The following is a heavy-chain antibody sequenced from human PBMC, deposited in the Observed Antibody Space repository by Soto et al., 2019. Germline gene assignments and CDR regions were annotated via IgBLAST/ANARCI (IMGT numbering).Heavy chain of an antibody. CDR2: ISGSGGST. CDR1: GFTFSSYA. J-gene: IGHJ4*02. Sequence: EAQLLESGGGLVQPGGSLRLSCAASGFTFSSYAMSWVRQAPGKGLEWVSAISGSGGSTYYADSVKCRFTISRDNSKNTLYLQMNSLRAGGTAVYYCAKGRKSLGGWGVEGYWGQGTLVTVSS. D-gene: IGHD6-19*01. V-gene: IGHV3-23*01. CDR3: AKGRKSLGGWGVEGY.